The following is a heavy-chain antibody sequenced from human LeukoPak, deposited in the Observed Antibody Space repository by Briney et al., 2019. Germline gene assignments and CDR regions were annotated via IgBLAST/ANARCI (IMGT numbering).Heavy chain of an antibody. D-gene: IGHD5-12*01. CDR1: GFTFSTYS. J-gene: IGHJ4*02. CDR3: VRGGYRGFDYEY. Sequence: GESLRLSCAASGFTFSTYSMNWLRLTPGKGLEWVSSISPDSNYKYYVDSVKGRFTISRDNAKSSLYLQMNSLRAEDTAVYYCVRGGYRGFDYEYWGQGTLVTVSS. CDR2: ISPDSNYK. V-gene: IGHV3-21*01.